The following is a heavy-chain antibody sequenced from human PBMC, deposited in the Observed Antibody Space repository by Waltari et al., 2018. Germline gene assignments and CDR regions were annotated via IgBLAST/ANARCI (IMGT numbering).Heavy chain of an antibody. CDR3: AGYSSRWYLFDY. CDR1: GFNFSNSL. CDR2: TSGSGGAT. J-gene: IGHJ4*02. D-gene: IGHD6-13*01. Sequence: EVQLVESGGGLVQPGGSLRLSCAASGFNFSNSLMSWVRQAPGKGLEWVSTTSGSGGATYYADSVKGRFTMSRDNSKNMVYLQMNSLRAEDTAVYYCAGYSSRWYLFDYWGEGALVTVSS. V-gene: IGHV3-23*04.